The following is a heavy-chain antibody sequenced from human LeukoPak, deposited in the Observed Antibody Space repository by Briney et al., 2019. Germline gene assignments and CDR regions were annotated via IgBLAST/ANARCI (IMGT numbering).Heavy chain of an antibody. CDR1: GYRFTSYW. CDR3: ARFSGYDFSLDY. J-gene: IGHJ4*02. D-gene: IGHD5-12*01. V-gene: IGHV5-51*01. Sequence: MHGASLKISCKGSGYRFTSYWIGWVRQMPGKGLEWMGIIYPGDSNTRYSPSFQGQVTISADKSISTAYLLWSSLKASDTAMYYCARFSGYDFSLDYWGQGTLVTASS. CDR2: IYPGDSNT.